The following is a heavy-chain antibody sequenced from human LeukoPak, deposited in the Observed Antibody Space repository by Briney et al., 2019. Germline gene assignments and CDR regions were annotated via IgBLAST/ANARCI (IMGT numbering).Heavy chain of an antibody. CDR3: TTRRQDGW. V-gene: IGHV3-15*01. D-gene: IGHD2-15*01. CDR2: IKSKSDGGTI. Sequence: GGSLRLSCVGSGFTFSDAWMSWVRQAPGKGLEWVGRIKSKSDGGTIDYAAPVKGRFTISRDDSRNTLYLQMSSLKTEDTAVYYCTTRRQDGWWGQGALVTVS. CDR1: GFTFSDAW. J-gene: IGHJ4*02.